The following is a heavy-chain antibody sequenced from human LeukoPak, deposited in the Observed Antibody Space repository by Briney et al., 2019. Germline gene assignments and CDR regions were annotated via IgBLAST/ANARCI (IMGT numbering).Heavy chain of an antibody. Sequence: ASVKVSCEASGYTFTDYYMHWVRQAPGQGLEWMGWINSNSGGTNYALKFQGRVTMTRDTSISTAYMDLSSLRSDDTAVYYCARVLVPAGGGVVDYWGQGTLVTVSS. CDR3: ARVLVPAGGGVVDY. CDR2: INSNSGGT. J-gene: IGHJ4*02. V-gene: IGHV1-2*02. CDR1: GYTFTDYY. D-gene: IGHD3-16*01.